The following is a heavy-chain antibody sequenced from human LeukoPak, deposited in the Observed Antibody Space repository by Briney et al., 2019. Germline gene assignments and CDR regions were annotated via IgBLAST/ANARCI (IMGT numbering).Heavy chain of an antibody. CDR1: GFTFSSYA. D-gene: IGHD2-2*01. J-gene: IGHJ3*02. CDR3: AKDLPDIVVVPAAEGAFDI. V-gene: IGHV3-23*01. Sequence: GGSLRLSCAASGFTFSSYAMSWVRQAPGKGLEWVSAISGSGGSTYYADSVKGRFTISRDNSKSTLYLQMNSLRAEDTAVYYCAKDLPDIVVVPAAEGAFDIWGQGTMVTVSS. CDR2: ISGSGGST.